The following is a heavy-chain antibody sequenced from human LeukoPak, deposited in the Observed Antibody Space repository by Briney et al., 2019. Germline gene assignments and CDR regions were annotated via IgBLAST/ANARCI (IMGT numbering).Heavy chain of an antibody. CDR3: ARSIMYGDHGEDI. CDR1: GFTFNSYS. CDR2: INSVGGTT. D-gene: IGHD4-17*01. V-gene: IGHV3-48*04. Sequence: GGSLRLSCETSGFTFNSYSFNWVRQAPGKGLEWISYINSVGGTTFYADSVKGRFTISRDNAKNTLYLQMDSLRAEDAAIYYCARSIMYGDHGEDIWGQGTVVAVSS. J-gene: IGHJ3*02.